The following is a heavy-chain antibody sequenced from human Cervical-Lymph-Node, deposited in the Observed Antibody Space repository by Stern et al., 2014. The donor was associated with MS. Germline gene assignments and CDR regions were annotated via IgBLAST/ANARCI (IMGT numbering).Heavy chain of an antibody. J-gene: IGHJ4*02. CDR1: GLSFRSHW. V-gene: IGHV3-74*01. Sequence: EVQLLESGGGLVQPGMSLRLSCAASGLSFRSHWMHWVRQTPGKGLVWVSRINSDGFTTNYADSVKGRFTITRDNDKSTLYLHMNSLRVEDTGVYYCAGAYNWNDVGLDYWGQGTPVTVSS. D-gene: IGHD1-1*01. CDR2: INSDGFTT. CDR3: AGAYNWNDVGLDY.